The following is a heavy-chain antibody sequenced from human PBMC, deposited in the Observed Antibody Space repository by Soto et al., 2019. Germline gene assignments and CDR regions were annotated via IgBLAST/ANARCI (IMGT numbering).Heavy chain of an antibody. CDR2: FDPEDGET. D-gene: IGHD6-6*01. Sequence: GASVKVSCKVSGYTLTELSMHWVRQAPGKGLEWMGGFDPEDGETIYAQKFQGRATMTEDTSTDTAYMELSSLRSEGTAVYYCATSIAARLFGRYYGMDVWGKGTTVTVSS. J-gene: IGHJ6*04. CDR1: GYTLTELS. V-gene: IGHV1-24*01. CDR3: ATSIAARLFGRYYGMDV.